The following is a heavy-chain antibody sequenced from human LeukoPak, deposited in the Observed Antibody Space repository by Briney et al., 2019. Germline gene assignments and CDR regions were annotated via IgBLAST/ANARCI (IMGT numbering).Heavy chain of an antibody. Sequence: PGGSLRLSCAASGFTFSSYEMNWVRQAPGKGLEWVSHISSSGSTIYYADSVKGRFTIPRDNAQNSLYLQMNRLRAEDTAVYYCAELGITMSGGVWGKGTTVTISS. CDR3: AELGITMSGGV. D-gene: IGHD3-10*02. CDR2: ISSSGSTI. V-gene: IGHV3-48*03. J-gene: IGHJ6*04. CDR1: GFTFSSYE.